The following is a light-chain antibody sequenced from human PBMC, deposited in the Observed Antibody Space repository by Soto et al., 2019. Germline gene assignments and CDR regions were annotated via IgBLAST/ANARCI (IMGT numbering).Light chain of an antibody. CDR1: SSNIGGNS. CDR3: CLSPGSLTWL. V-gene: IGLV1-51*01. CDR2: EVN. Sequence: QSVMTQPPSVSAAPGQKVTISCSGSSSNIGGNSVSWYQQLPGTAPKLMIYEVNNRPSGVPDRFSGSKSGSTASLTISGLQAEDEAEYYCCLSPGSLTWLFGGGTKLTVL. J-gene: IGLJ3*02.